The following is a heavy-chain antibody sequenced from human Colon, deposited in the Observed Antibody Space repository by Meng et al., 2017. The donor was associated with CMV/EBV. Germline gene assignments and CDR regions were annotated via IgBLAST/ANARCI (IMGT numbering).Heavy chain of an antibody. CDR2: IFYTGST. D-gene: IGHD2-15*01. CDR3: AYFCPGGTCTTY. J-gene: IGHJ4*02. Sequence: CTGSGAAISAYFWASVRQPAERRLEWIGNIFYTGSTENNPTLKSLVNMSVDTSTNQFSLKLSSVTATDTAVYYCAYFCPGGTCTTYWGQGTLVTVSS. V-gene: IGHV4-59*08. CDR1: GAAISAYF.